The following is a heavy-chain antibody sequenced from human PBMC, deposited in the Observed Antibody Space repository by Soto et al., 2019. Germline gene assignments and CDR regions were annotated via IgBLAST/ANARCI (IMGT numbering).Heavy chain of an antibody. V-gene: IGHV3-53*01. J-gene: IGHJ4*02. D-gene: IGHD5-18*01. Sequence: VGSLSLCYAASECPVNGNDMTWVRPAPGKGLEWVSVIYSGGTTDYADSVKGRFTISRDTSKNTLSLQMNSLRAEDTAVYYCARGFNYGYFDYWGQGTLVTVSA. CDR2: IYSGGTT. CDR3: ARGFNYGYFDY. CDR1: ECPVNGND.